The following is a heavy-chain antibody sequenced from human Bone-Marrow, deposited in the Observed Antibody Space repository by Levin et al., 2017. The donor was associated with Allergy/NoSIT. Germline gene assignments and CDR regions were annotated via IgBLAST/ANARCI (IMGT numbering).Heavy chain of an antibody. Sequence: GESLKISCAASGFTFSAYWMGWVRQAPGRGLEWVANMNLDGSEQYYLGSVKGRFTISRDNAKNPLYLQMNSLRAEDTAVYYCTREIRGSEGTFWGQGTLVTVSS. D-gene: IGHD3-10*01. CDR2: MNLDGSEQ. CDR1: GFTFSAYW. V-gene: IGHV3-7*04. CDR3: TREIRGSEGTF. J-gene: IGHJ4*02.